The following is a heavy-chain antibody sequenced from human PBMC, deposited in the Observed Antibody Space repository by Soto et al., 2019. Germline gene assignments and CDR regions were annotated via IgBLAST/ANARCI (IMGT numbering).Heavy chain of an antibody. V-gene: IGHV4-31*03. CDR2: IYYSGST. D-gene: IGHD3-9*01. CDR1: GGSISSGGYY. J-gene: IGHJ5*02. CDR3: ARDRSQEDWYRGRWFDP. Sequence: QVQLQESGPGLVKPSQTLSLTCTVSGGSISSGGYYWSWIRQHPGKGLEWIGYIYYSGSTYYNPSLKGRVTISVDTSKNQFSLKLSSVTAADTAVYYCARDRSQEDWYRGRWFDPWGQGTLVTVSS.